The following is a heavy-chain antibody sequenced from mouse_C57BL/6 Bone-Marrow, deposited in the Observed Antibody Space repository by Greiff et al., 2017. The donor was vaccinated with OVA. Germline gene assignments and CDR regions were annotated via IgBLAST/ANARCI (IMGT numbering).Heavy chain of an antibody. CDR1: GYTFTTYP. V-gene: IGHV1-47*01. D-gene: IGHD2-4*01. CDR2: FHPYNDDT. J-gene: IGHJ2*01. CDR3: ARGGDDYDGGDYFDY. Sequence: VQLVESGAELVKPGASVKMSCKASGYTFTTYPIEWMKQNHGKSLEWIGNFHPYNDDTKYNEKFKGKATLTVEKSSSTVYLELSRLTSDDSAVYYCARGGDDYDGGDYFDYWGQGTTLTVSS.